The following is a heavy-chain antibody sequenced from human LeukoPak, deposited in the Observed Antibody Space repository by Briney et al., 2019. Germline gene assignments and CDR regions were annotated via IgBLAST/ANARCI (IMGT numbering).Heavy chain of an antibody. V-gene: IGHV3-23*01. J-gene: IGHJ6*03. CDR3: AKGPGLNYYYYMDV. Sequence: GGSLRLSCAASGFTFSSYAMSWVRQAPGKGLEWVSAISGSGGSTYYADSVKGRFTISRDNSKKTLYLQMNSLRAEDTAVYYCAKGPGLNYYYYMDVWGKGTTVTVFS. CDR2: ISGSGGST. D-gene: IGHD3/OR15-3a*01. CDR1: GFTFSSYA.